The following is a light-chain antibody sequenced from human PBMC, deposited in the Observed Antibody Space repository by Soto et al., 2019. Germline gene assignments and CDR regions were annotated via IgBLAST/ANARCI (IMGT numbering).Light chain of an antibody. Sequence: QSALTQPASVSGSPGQAITISCTGTSSGVGSYKLVSWYQQHPGKAPKLMISEVSKRPSGISDRFSGSKYVSTASLTISGLQAEDEADYYCCSYAGTSTHAVFGGGTQLTVL. CDR3: CSYAGTSTHAV. V-gene: IGLV2-23*02. J-gene: IGLJ7*01. CDR2: EVS. CDR1: SSGVGSYKL.